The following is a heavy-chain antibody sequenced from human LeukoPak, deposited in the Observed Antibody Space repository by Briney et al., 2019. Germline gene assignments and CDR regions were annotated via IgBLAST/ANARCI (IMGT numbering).Heavy chain of an antibody. CDR3: AREFLEANYFDY. V-gene: IGHV1-2*02. D-gene: IGHD5-24*01. CDR1: GYTFTGYD. J-gene: IGHJ4*02. Sequence: ASLKVSCKASGYTFTGYDMHWVRQAPGQGVEWMGWINPNSGGTNYAQKFQGRVTMTREKSSSTAYMELRRLRSDDTAVYYCAREFLEANYFDYWGQGTLVTVSS. CDR2: INPNSGGT.